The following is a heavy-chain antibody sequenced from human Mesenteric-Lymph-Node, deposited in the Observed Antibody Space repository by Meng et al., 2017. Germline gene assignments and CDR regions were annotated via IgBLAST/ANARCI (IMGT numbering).Heavy chain of an antibody. D-gene: IGHD3-3*01. V-gene: IGHV1-8*01. CDR2: MNPNSGNT. CDR3: ASSRTGYDFWSGYSY. CDR1: GYTFTSYD. J-gene: IGHJ4*02. Sequence: VQLVPSGAEVKKPGASVKVPCKASGYTFTSYDINWVRQATGQGLEWMGWMNPNSGNTGYAQKFQGRVTMTRNTSISTAYMELSSLRSEDTAVYYCASSRTGYDFWSGYSYWGQGTLVTVSS.